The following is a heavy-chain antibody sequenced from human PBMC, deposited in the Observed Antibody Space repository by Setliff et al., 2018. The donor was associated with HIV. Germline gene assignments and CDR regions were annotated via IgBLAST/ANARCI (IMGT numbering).Heavy chain of an antibody. CDR2: IHPKTGGT. CDR1: GYTFTGYY. V-gene: IGHV1-2*02. CDR3: AREKESCSGGDCWKNAFDI. J-gene: IGHJ3*02. Sequence: ASVKVSCKASGYTFTGYYIHWVRQTPGHGLEWMGWIHPKTGGTDYAQKFQGRVTMTRDTSISAAYMDLSRLTSDDTAVYFCAREKESCSGGDCWKNAFDIWGQGTMVTVSS. D-gene: IGHD2-21*02.